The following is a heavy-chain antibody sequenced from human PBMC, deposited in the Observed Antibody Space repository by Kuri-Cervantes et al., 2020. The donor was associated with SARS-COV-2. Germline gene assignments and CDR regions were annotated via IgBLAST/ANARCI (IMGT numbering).Heavy chain of an antibody. CDR2: IYTSGST. V-gene: IGHV4-61*09. D-gene: IGHD1-1*01. Sequence: SCTVSGGSISSSSYYWGWIRQPAGKGLEWIGYIYTSGSTNYNPSLKSRVTISVDTSKNQFSLKLSSVTAADTAVYYCAREHTTGNFDYWGQGTLVTVSS. CDR1: GGSISSSSYY. J-gene: IGHJ4*02. CDR3: AREHTTGNFDY.